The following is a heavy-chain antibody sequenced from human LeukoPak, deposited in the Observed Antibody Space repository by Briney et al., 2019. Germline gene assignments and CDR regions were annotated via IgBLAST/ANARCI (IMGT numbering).Heavy chain of an antibody. Sequence: TGGSLSLSCAASGFTFGTYWMHWVAQVQGKGLVWFSRINPDGSSTTYADSVKGRFTISRDNAKNTLYLHMSSLGAEDTAVYYCARGKYYYDPLDYWGQGTLVTVSS. J-gene: IGHJ4*02. CDR3: ARGKYYYDPLDY. D-gene: IGHD3-22*01. CDR1: GFTFGTYW. CDR2: INPDGSST. V-gene: IGHV3-74*01.